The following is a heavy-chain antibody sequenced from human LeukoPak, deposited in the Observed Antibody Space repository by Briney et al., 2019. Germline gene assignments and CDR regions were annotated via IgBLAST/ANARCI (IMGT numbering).Heavy chain of an antibody. CDR3: ARVYFVGIAAAGLPAGYFQH. CDR2: INHSGST. J-gene: IGHJ1*01. D-gene: IGHD6-13*01. Sequence: PSETLSLTCAVYGGSFSGYYWSWIRQPPGKGLEWIGEINHSGSTNYNPSLKSRVTISVDTSKNQFSLKLSSVTAADTAVYYCARVYFVGIAAAGLPAGYFQHWGQGTLVTVSS. V-gene: IGHV4-34*01. CDR1: GGSFSGYY.